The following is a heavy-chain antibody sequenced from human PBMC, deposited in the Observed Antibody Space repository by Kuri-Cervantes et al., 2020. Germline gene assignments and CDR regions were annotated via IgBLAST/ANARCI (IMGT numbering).Heavy chain of an antibody. CDR2: IYPGDSDT. V-gene: IGHV5-51*01. CDR3: ARRVTMIVVGAFDI. J-gene: IGHJ3*02. Sequence: GSLTLSWKGSGYSFTSYWIGWVRQMPGKGLEWMGIIYPGDSDTRYSPSFQGQVTISADKSISIAYLQWSSLKASDTAMYYCARRVTMIVVGAFDIWGQGTMVTVSS. D-gene: IGHD3-22*01. CDR1: GYSFTSYW.